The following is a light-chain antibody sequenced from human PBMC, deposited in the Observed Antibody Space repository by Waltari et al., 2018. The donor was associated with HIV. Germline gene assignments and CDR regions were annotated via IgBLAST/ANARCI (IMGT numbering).Light chain of an antibody. J-gene: IGKJ2*01. CDR2: AAS. V-gene: IGKV1-8*01. Sequence: AIRMTQSPSSFSASTGDRVTITCRASQGISNSLAWYQQKPGKAPKSLISAASTLESGVPSRFSGSGSGTDFTLTISCLKSEDFATYYCQQYHTYPYTFGQGTKLEIK. CDR3: QQYHTYPYT. CDR1: QGISNS.